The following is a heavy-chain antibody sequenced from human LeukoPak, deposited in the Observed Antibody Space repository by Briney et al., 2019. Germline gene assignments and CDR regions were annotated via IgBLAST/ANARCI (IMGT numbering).Heavy chain of an antibody. V-gene: IGHV1-18*01. J-gene: IGHJ3*02. Sequence: SVKVSCKASGYTFNTYGMTWARQAPGQGLEWMGWISTYNGNTEYSQKVQGRVTLTTDTATTTVYMELRSLRSDDTAMYYYARDGMVVTYDAFDIWGQGTMVTVSS. CDR3: ARDGMVVTYDAFDI. CDR2: ISTYNGNT. CDR1: GYTFNTYG. D-gene: IGHD2-15*01.